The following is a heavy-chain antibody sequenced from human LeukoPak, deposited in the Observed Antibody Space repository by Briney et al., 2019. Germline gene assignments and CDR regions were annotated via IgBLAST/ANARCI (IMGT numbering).Heavy chain of an antibody. CDR2: INWNGDST. Sequence: GSLRLSCAASGFTFDDYGMSWVRQAPGKGLEWVSGINWNGDSTGYADSVKGRFTISRDNSKNSLYLQMNSLRTEDTALYYCAKEDGRNDYGDYGGNWFDPWGQGTLVTVSS. J-gene: IGHJ5*02. CDR1: GFTFDDYG. D-gene: IGHD4-17*01. V-gene: IGHV3-20*04. CDR3: AKEDGRNDYGDYGGNWFDP.